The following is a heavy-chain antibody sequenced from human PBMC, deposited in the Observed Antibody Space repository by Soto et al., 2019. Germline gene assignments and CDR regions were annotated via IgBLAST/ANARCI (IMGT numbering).Heavy chain of an antibody. CDR3: ERDKSPYSSGWHNRHFDY. Sequence: QVQLVASGGGVVQPGRSLRLSCAASGFTFSSYAMHWFRQAPGKGLEWGAVISYDGSNTYYADSVKGRFTISRDNYKKSRYLQMNGLRADDPAVYYCERDKSPYSSGWHNRHFDYWGHGTLVTVSS. J-gene: IGHJ4*01. CDR2: ISYDGSNT. D-gene: IGHD6-19*01. CDR1: GFTFSSYA. V-gene: IGHV3-30-3*01.